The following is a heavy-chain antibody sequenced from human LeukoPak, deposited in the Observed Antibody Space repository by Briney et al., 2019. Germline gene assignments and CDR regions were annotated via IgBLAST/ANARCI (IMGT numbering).Heavy chain of an antibody. CDR2: INHSGST. D-gene: IGHD3-16*01. CDR1: GGSFSGYY. CDR3: ARRGDDYGDY. Sequence: SETLSLTCAVYGGSFSGYYWAWIRQPPGKGLEWIGEINHSGSTNYNPSLKSRVTISVDTSKNQFSLKLSSVTAADTAVYYCARRGDDYGDYWGQGTLVTVSS. V-gene: IGHV4-34*01. J-gene: IGHJ4*02.